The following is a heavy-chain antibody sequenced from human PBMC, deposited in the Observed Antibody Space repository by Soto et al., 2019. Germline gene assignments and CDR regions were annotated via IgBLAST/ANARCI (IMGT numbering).Heavy chain of an antibody. CDR3: ARGVEWNVVVPAAIFAFDI. CDR1: GFTFSSYG. CDR2: IWYDGSNK. J-gene: IGHJ3*02. Sequence: QVQLVESGGGVVQPGRSLRLSCAASGFTFSSYGMHWVRQAPGKGLEWVAVIWYDGSNKYYADSVKGRFTISRDNSKNTLYLQMNSLRAEDTAVYYCARGVEWNVVVPAAIFAFDIWGQGTMVTVSS. D-gene: IGHD2-2*01. V-gene: IGHV3-33*01.